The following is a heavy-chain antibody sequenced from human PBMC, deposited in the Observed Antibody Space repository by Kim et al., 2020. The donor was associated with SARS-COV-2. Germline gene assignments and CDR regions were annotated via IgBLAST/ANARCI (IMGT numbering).Heavy chain of an antibody. J-gene: IGHJ6*02. V-gene: IGHV1-69*13. D-gene: IGHD6-13*01. Sequence: SVKVSCKASGGTFSSYAISWVRQAPGQGLEWMGGIIPIFGTANYAQKFQGRVTITADESTSTAYMELSSLRSEDTAVYYCAREIAGPYYYYGMDVWGQGTTVTVSS. CDR2: IIPIFGTA. CDR3: AREIAGPYYYYGMDV. CDR1: GGTFSSYA.